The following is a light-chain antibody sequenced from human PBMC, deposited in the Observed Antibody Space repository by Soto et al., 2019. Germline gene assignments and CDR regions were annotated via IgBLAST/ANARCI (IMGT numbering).Light chain of an antibody. J-gene: IGKJ1*01. CDR1: QTTNNY. V-gene: IGKV1-27*01. Sequence: DIQMTQSPSSLSASVGDTVTVTCRASQTTNNYLNWYQLKPGKAPKLLIYASSTLQSGVPSRFSGSGSETDFTLTISSLQPEDVATYYCQKYNSAYGTFGQGTKVDIK. CDR2: ASS. CDR3: QKYNSAYGT.